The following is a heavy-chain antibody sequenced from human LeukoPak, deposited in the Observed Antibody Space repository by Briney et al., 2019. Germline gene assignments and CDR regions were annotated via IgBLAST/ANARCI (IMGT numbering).Heavy chain of an antibody. Sequence: ASVKVSCKASGYTFTSYAMHWVRQAPGQRLEWMGWSNAGNGNTKYSQKFQGRVTITRDTSASTAYMELSSLRSEDTAVYYCARDDLEGSGYYYCLDYWGQGTLVTVSS. CDR2: SNAGNGNT. V-gene: IGHV1-3*01. J-gene: IGHJ4*02. CDR1: GYTFTSYA. D-gene: IGHD3-22*01. CDR3: ARDDLEGSGYYYCLDY.